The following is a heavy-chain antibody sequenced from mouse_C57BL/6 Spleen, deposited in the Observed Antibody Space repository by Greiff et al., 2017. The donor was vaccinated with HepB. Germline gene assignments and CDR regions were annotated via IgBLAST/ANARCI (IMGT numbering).Heavy chain of an antibody. J-gene: IGHJ2*01. CDR3: ARGGILLRYFDY. CDR2: ISYDGSN. CDR1: GYSITSGYY. D-gene: IGHD1-1*01. Sequence: EVKLMESGPGLVKPSQSLSLTCSVTGYSITSGYYWNWIRQFPGNKLEWMGYISYDGSNNYNPSLKNRISITRDTSKNQFFLKLNSVTTEDTATYYCARGGILLRYFDYWGQGTTLTVSS. V-gene: IGHV3-6*01.